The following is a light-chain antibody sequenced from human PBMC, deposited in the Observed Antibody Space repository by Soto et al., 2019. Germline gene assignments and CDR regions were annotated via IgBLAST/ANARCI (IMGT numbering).Light chain of an antibody. CDR2: EVG. CDR3: SSYTSSNTLV. CDR1: SSDVGGYKY. Sequence: QSALTQPASVSGSPGQSITISGTGTSSDVGGYKYVSWYQQHPGKAPKLMIYEVGNRPSGVSQRFSGSKSGNTASLTIFGLQAEDEADYYCSSYTSSNTLVFGGGTKVTVL. V-gene: IGLV2-14*01. J-gene: IGLJ3*02.